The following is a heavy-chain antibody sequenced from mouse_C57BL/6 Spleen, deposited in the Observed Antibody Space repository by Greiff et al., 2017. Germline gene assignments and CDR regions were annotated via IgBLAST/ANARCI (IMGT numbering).Heavy chain of an antibody. J-gene: IGHJ1*03. CDR3: ARSRYGSSYGDFDV. CDR1: GYTFTSYW. V-gene: IGHV1-53*01. CDR2: INPSNGGT. D-gene: IGHD1-1*01. Sequence: VQLQQPGPELVKPGASVKLSCKASGYTFTSYWMHWVKQRPGQGLEWIGNINPSNGGTIYNEKFKSKATLTVDKSSSTAYMQLSSLTSEDSAVYYCARSRYGSSYGDFDVWGTGTTVTVSS.